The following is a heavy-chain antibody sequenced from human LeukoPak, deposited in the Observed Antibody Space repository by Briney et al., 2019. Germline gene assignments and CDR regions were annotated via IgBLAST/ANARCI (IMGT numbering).Heavy chain of an antibody. CDR2: ISSSGSTI. CDR1: GFTFSSYE. V-gene: IGHV3-48*03. CDR3: ASTYYYDSSGYYFDY. D-gene: IGHD3-22*01. Sequence: PGGSLRLSCAASGFTFSSYEMNWVRQAPGKGLEWVSYISSSGSTIYYADSVKGRFTISRDNAKNSLYLQMNSLRAEDTAVYYCASTYYYDSSGYYFDYWGQGTLVTVSS. J-gene: IGHJ4*02.